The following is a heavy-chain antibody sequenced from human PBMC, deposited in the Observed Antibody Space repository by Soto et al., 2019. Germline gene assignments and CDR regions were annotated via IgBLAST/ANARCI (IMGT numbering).Heavy chain of an antibody. V-gene: IGHV1-2*02. CDR3: ARNMDYYYGRGSGNGHGV. D-gene: IGHD3-10*02. J-gene: IGHJ6*02. Sequence: QVRLVQSGAEVKEPGDSVRVSCEASGYTFTAYHIHRVRQAPGQGLEWMGWINPKFGDTGYAQDFQGRVSMTSNMSTSTGYMELSRLTSDDTAIYYCARNMDYYYGRGSGNGHGVWGQGTTVTVFS. CDR1: GYTFTAYH. CDR2: INPKFGDT.